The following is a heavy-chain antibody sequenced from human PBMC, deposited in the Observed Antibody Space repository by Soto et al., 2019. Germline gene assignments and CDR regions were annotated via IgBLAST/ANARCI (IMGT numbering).Heavy chain of an antibody. CDR2: IIGSGVTT. Sequence: EVQLLESGGGLVQPGGSLTLSCEASGFTFRNYAMNWVRQAPGKGLEWVSGIIGSGVTTYYAGSVKGRFTISRDNSRSTLYLQMNSLGVDDTAVYYCAKGAGSDSGRYWGQGTLVTVSS. D-gene: IGHD3-10*01. V-gene: IGHV3-23*01. CDR1: GFTFRNYA. CDR3: AKGAGSDSGRY. J-gene: IGHJ4*02.